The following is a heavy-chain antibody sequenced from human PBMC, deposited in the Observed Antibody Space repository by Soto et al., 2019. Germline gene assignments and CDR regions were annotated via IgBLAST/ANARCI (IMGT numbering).Heavy chain of an antibody. CDR3: AAYAVQYSGSYYGGYYYYGMDV. Sequence: QMQLVQSGPEVKKPGTSVKVSCKASGFTFTSSAVQWVRQARGQRLEWIGWIVVGSGNTNYAQKLQESDTITRDMCTSTAYMERSSLRSEDTAVYYCAAYAVQYSGSYYGGYYYYGMDVWGQGTTVTVSS. CDR2: IVVGSGNT. V-gene: IGHV1-58*01. J-gene: IGHJ6*02. CDR1: GFTFTSSA. D-gene: IGHD1-26*01.